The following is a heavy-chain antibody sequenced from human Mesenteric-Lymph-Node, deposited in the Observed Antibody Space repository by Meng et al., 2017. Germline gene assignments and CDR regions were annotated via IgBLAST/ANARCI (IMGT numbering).Heavy chain of an antibody. D-gene: IGHD2-2*01. Sequence: SETLSLTCTVSGDSISSGYYWTWIRQPPGKGLEWNGSIYDSGSTFYAPSLKSRVTISSDTSKNHFSLKLSSVTAADTAVYYCARVRYCSNSVCYAFHSWGQGTQVTVSS. J-gene: IGHJ4*02. CDR2: IYDSGST. CDR3: ARVRYCSNSVCYAFHS. CDR1: GDSISSGYY. V-gene: IGHV4-38-2*02.